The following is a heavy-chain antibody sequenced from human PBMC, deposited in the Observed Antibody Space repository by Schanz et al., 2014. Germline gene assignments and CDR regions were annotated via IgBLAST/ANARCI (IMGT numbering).Heavy chain of an antibody. CDR3: ARDSLRGATGGYGMDV. CDR1: GGSFSGYY. CDR2: IYHSGNT. V-gene: IGHV4-34*01. J-gene: IGHJ6*02. Sequence: QVQLQQWGAGLLKPSETLSLTCAVYGGSFSGYYWSWIRQPPGKGLEWIGEIYHSGNTNYNASLKSRVTISVDKSKNQCSLKVRSVTAADTAVYYCARDSLRGATGGYGMDVWGQGTMVTVSS. D-gene: IGHD2-8*02.